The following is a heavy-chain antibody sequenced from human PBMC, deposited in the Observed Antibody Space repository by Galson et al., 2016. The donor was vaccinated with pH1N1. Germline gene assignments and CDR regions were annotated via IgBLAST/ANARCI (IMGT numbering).Heavy chain of an antibody. CDR2: MNPNNGNA. CDR3: ARGPAYWYFDL. CDR1: GYSLTSYD. J-gene: IGHJ2*01. Sequence: SVKVSCKASGYSLTSYDINWVRQATGQGLEWMGWMNPNNGNADYAPKFQGRVTLTRNASINTAYMELSSLTSEATAVYYCARGPAYWYFDLWGRGTPVIVSS. V-gene: IGHV1-8*01.